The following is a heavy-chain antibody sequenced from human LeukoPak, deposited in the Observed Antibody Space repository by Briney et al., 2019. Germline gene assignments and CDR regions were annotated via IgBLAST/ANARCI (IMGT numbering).Heavy chain of an antibody. Sequence: ASVTVSYKASGYTFTDYYMHWVRQAPGQGLEWMGWINPNSGGTNYAQKFQGRVTMTRDTSISTAYMELSRLRSDDTAVYYCARAAWDVRATTIDYWGQGTLVTVSS. D-gene: IGHD1-26*01. CDR3: ARAAWDVRATTIDY. V-gene: IGHV1-2*02. CDR1: GYTFTDYY. CDR2: INPNSGGT. J-gene: IGHJ4*02.